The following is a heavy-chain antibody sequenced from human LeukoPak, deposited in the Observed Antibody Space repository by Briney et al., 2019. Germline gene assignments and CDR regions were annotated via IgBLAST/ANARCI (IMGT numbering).Heavy chain of an antibody. CDR3: ARMYYDFWSGYRNAFDI. CDR2: INHSGST. J-gene: IGHJ3*02. V-gene: IGHV4-34*01. Sequence: SETLSLTCAVYGRSFTGYYWSWIRQPPGKGLEWIGEINHSGSTNYNPSLKSRVTISVDTSKNQFSLKLSSVTAADTAVYYCARMYYDFWSGYRNAFDIWGQGTMVTVSS. CDR1: GRSFTGYY. D-gene: IGHD3-3*01.